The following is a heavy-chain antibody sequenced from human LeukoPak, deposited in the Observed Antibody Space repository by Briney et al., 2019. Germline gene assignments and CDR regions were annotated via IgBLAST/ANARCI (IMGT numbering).Heavy chain of an antibody. CDR2: IDSSGGSK. CDR1: GFTLSNYE. D-gene: IGHD5-12*01. CDR3: ARETPTTKGDAFDI. V-gene: IGHV3-48*03. Sequence: PGGSLRLSCAASGFTLSNYEINWVRQAPGKGLEWLSYIDSSGGSKFYADSVTGRFTVSRDNAKNSLYLQLNSLRVEDTALYYCARETPTTKGDAFDIWGQGTMVTVSS. J-gene: IGHJ3*02.